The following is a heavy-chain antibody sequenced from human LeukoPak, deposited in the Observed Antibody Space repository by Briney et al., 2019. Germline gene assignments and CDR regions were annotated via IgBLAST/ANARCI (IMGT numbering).Heavy chain of an antibody. CDR1: GFTFSSYA. CDR3: AKDPQLGPFDY. D-gene: IGHD6-13*01. Sequence: GGSLRPSCAASGFTFSSYAMSWVRQAPGKGLEWVSAISGSGGSTYYAGSVKGRFTISRDNSKNTLYLQMNTLRAEDTAVYYCAKDPQLGPFDYWGQGTLVTVSS. CDR2: ISGSGGST. V-gene: IGHV3-23*01. J-gene: IGHJ4*02.